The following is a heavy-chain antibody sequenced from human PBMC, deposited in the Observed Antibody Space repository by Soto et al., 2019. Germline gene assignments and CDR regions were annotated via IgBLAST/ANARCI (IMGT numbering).Heavy chain of an antibody. CDR1: GGSISSGDYY. CDR3: ARETSCCYNSFDY. J-gene: IGHJ4*02. Sequence: PSETLSLTCTVSGGSISSGDYYWSWIRQPPGKGLEWIGYIYYSGSTYYNPSLKSRVTISVDTSKNQFSLKLSSVTAADTAVYYCARETSCCYNSFDYWGQGTLVTVSS. V-gene: IGHV4-30-4*01. D-gene: IGHD2-2*01. CDR2: IYYSGST.